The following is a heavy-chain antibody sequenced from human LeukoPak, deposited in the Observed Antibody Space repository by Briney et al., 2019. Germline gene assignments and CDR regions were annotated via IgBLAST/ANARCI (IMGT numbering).Heavy chain of an antibody. J-gene: IGHJ4*02. V-gene: IGHV4-59*01. CDR2: IYYSGST. Sequence: KPSETLSLTCTVSGGSISSYYWRWIRQPPGKGLEWIGYIYYSGSTNYNPSLKTRVTLSVDTSNHQSSLKLSSLTAADTAVYYCARDRILYYWGQGPLVTVSS. CDR1: GGSISSYY. D-gene: IGHD3-3*02. CDR3: ARDRILYY.